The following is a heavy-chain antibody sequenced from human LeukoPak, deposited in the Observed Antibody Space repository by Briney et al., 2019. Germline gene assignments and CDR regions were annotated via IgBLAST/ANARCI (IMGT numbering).Heavy chain of an antibody. V-gene: IGHV4-39*07. J-gene: IGHJ6*02. CDR3: ARVSHLTYSSGWPGSLDGMDV. CDR1: GGSISSSSYY. D-gene: IGHD6-19*01. CDR2: IYYSGST. Sequence: PSETLSLTCTVSGGSISSSSYYWVWIRQPPGKGLEWTGSIYYSGSTNYNPSLKSRVTISVDTSKNQFSLKLSSVTAADTAVYYCARVSHLTYSSGWPGSLDGMDVWGQGTTVTVSS.